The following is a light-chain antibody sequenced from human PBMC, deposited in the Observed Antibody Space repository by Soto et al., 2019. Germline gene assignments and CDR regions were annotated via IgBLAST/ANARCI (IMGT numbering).Light chain of an antibody. CDR3: SSYTSSSTLVV. V-gene: IGLV2-14*01. CDR2: DVS. CDR1: SSDVGGYNY. J-gene: IGLJ2*01. Sequence: QSALTQPASVSGSPGQSITISCTGTSSDVGGYNYVSWYQQHPGKAPKHRIYDVSNRPSGVSNRFSGSKSGNTASLTISGLQAEDEADYYCSSYTSSSTLVVFGGGTKLTVL.